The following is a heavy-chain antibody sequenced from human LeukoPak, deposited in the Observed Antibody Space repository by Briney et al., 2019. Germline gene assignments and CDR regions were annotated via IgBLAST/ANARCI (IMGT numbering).Heavy chain of an antibody. V-gene: IGHV3-23*01. J-gene: IGHJ3*02. CDR3: AKVRGLGYCSGGSCYSRFYDAFDI. D-gene: IGHD2-15*01. CDR1: GFTFSSYA. Sequence: GGSLRLSCAASGFTFSSYAMSWVRPAPGKGLEWVSAIIGSGGSTYYADSVKGRFTISRDNSKNTLYLQMNSLRAEDTAVYYCAKVRGLGYCSGGSCYSRFYDAFDIWGQGTMVTVSS. CDR2: IIGSGGST.